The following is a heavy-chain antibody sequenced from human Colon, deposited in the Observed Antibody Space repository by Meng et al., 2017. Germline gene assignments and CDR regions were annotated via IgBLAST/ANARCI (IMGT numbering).Heavy chain of an antibody. CDR1: GDSVSSYSAA. V-gene: IGHV6-1*01. J-gene: IGHJ4*02. Sequence: QVQLQQSGPELVKPSQTLPLTCAITGDSVSSYSAAWDWIRQSPSRGLEWLGRTYYRSRLYNDYAVSLKGRITITPDTSKNLFSLHLNTVTPEDTAIYYCARDLSSARYYFDNWGQGILVTVSS. CDR2: TYYRSRLYN. D-gene: IGHD3-22*01. CDR3: ARDLSSARYYFDN.